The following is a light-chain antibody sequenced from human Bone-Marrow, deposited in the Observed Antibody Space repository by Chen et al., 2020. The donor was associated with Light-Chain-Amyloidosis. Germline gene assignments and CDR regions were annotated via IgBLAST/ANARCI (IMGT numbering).Light chain of an antibody. CDR1: QTISSNY. CDR2: GAS. V-gene: IGKV3-20*01. CDR3: QQYGTSPLT. J-gene: IGKJ4*01. Sequence: EIVLTQSPGTLSLSPGEGANLSCRASQTISSNYLTWYQQKFGQAPGLLIYGASRRATGIPDRFTGSGAGTDFARTVNRLGPGDVAMYYCQQYGTSPLTFGGGTEVESK.